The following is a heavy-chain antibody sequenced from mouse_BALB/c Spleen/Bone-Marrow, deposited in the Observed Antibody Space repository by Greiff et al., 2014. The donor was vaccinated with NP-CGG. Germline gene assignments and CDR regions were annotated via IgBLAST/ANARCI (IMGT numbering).Heavy chain of an antibody. J-gene: IGHJ2*01. CDR2: IYPGSGST. CDR1: GYTFTSYW. V-gene: IGHV1S22*01. CDR3: ARRRDNDYYFDY. Sequence: LKESGSELVRPGASVKLSCKASGYTFTSYWMHWVKQRPGQGLEWIGNIYPGSGSTNYDEKFKSKATLTVDKSSSTAYMQLSSLTSEDSAVYYCARRRDNDYYFDYWGQGTTLTVSS. D-gene: IGHD2-4*01.